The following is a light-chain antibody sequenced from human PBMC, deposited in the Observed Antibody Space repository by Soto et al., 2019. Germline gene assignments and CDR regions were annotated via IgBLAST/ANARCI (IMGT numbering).Light chain of an antibody. CDR1: QGVSSW. CDR2: AAS. J-gene: IGKJ2*01. CDR3: QQGNSFPYT. Sequence: DFQMTQSPSSVSASVGDRVTITCRPSQGVSSWLAWFQQKPGKAPKLLIYAASSLQSGVPSRFSGSGSGTVFTLTISSLQHEDFATYYCQQGNSFPYTFGQGTKVDIK. V-gene: IGKV1-12*01.